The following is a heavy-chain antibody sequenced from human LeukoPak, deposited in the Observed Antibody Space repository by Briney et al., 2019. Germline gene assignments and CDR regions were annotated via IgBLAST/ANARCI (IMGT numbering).Heavy chain of an antibody. CDR1: GFTFSSYG. CDR2: ISSSSSTI. V-gene: IGHV3-48*01. D-gene: IGHD3-10*01. CDR3: ASQTGGGSY. J-gene: IGHJ4*02. Sequence: PGGSLRLSCAASGFTFSSYGMTWVRQAPGKGLEWVSYISSSSSTIYYADSVKGRFTISRDNAKNSLYLQMNSLRAEDTAVYYCASQTGGGSYWGQGTLVTVSS.